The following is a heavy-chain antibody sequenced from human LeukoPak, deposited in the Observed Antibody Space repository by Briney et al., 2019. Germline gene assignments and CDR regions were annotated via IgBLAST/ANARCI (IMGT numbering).Heavy chain of an antibody. D-gene: IGHD6-19*01. Sequence: PSXTLSLTCTVSGGSISNYYWSWIRQPPGEGLEWIGYIYYSGSTNYNPSLESRVTISLETSKNQVSLKLSSVTAADTAVYHCARGGGGDYSSAWYDNWGQGTLVTVSS. V-gene: IGHV4-59*01. J-gene: IGHJ4*02. CDR3: ARGGGGDYSSAWYDN. CDR2: IYYSGST. CDR1: GGSISNYY.